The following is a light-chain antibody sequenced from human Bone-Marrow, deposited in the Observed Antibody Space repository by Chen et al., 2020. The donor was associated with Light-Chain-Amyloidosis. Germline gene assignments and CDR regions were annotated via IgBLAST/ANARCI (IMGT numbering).Light chain of an antibody. CDR3: QSADSSGTYEVI. Sequence: SYELTQPPSVSVSPGQTARITCAGDDLPTKYAYWYQQKPGQAPALVIHRDTERPSGISERFSGSSSGTTATLTISGVQAEDEADYHCQSADSSGTYEVIFGGGTKVTVL. J-gene: IGLJ2*01. CDR2: RDT. CDR1: DLPTKY. V-gene: IGLV3-25*03.